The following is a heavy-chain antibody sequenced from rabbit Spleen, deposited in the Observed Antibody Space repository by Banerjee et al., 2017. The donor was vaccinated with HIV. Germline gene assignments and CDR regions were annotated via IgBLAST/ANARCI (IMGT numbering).Heavy chain of an antibody. CDR1: GLDFSSSYW. V-gene: IGHV1S40*01. CDR2: IYSSSGST. D-gene: IGHD8-1*01. CDR3: ARTPHLFYTYLYISYCYINL. Sequence: SLEESGGDLVKPGASLTLTCTASGLDFSSSYWICWVRQAPGTGLELIACIYSSSGSTDSGSWAKVRFTISKTSSTTVTLQRTSLTAADAATYFWARTPHLFYTYLYISYCYINLWGPGTLVTVS. J-gene: IGHJ4*01.